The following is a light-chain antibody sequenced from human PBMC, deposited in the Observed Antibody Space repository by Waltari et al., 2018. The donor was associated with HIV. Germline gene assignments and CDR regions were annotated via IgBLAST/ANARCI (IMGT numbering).Light chain of an antibody. CDR2: GAS. V-gene: IGKV3-20*01. Sequence: SVFTQSPGPLSLSPGERATLSCRASQSVSSSYLTWYQPNTGQAPRPLIYGASSRATGSPDRFGGSGSGTDFTLTICRLGPEDCAVYYCQQYVSSPYTFGQGTKLEIK. CDR1: QSVSSSY. J-gene: IGKJ2*01. CDR3: QQYVSSPYT.